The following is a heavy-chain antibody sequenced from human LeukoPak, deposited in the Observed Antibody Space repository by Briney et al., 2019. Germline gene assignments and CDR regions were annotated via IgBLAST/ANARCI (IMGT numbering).Heavy chain of an antibody. CDR3: ARDRGLSIAAAVAY. J-gene: IGHJ4*02. Sequence: GASVKVSCKASGYTFTGYYMHWVQQAPGQGLEWMGWINPNSGGTNYAQKFQGRVTMTRDTSISTAYMELSRLRSDDTAVYYCARDRGLSIAAAVAYWGQGTLVTVSS. CDR2: INPNSGGT. CDR1: GYTFTGYY. D-gene: IGHD6-13*01. V-gene: IGHV1-2*02.